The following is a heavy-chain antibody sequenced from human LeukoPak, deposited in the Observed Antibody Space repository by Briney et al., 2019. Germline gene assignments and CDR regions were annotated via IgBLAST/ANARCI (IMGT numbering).Heavy chain of an antibody. V-gene: IGHV1-69*04. D-gene: IGHD1-26*01. J-gene: IGHJ4*02. CDR2: IIPILGIA. CDR1: GGTFSSYT. Sequence: SVKVSWKASGGTFSSYTISWVRQAPGQGLEWMGRIIPILGIANYAQKFQGRVTITADKSTSTAYMELSSLRSEDTAVYHCARDTGSYHYFDYWGQGTLVTVSS. CDR3: ARDTGSYHYFDY.